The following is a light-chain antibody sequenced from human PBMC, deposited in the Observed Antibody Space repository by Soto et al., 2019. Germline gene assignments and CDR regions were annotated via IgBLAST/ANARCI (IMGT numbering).Light chain of an antibody. CDR3: HQYATSPLT. CDR2: DAS. Sequence: EIVLTQSPGNLSMSPGERATLSCRASQSVGRDYLAWFQQKPGQAPRLLIYDASTRATGIPDRFSGSGSGTDFNLTFSRLEPEDFAVYFCHQYATSPLTFGGGTKVEF. CDR1: QSVGRDY. J-gene: IGKJ4*01. V-gene: IGKV3-20*01.